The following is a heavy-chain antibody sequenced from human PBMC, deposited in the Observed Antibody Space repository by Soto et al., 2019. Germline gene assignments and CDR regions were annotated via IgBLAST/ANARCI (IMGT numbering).Heavy chain of an antibody. J-gene: IGHJ4*02. CDR2: INHSGST. D-gene: IGHD2-15*01. CDR1: GGSFGGYG. V-gene: IGHV4-34*01. CDR3: ANRPSCSGGSCRPYYFDY. Sequence: PSETLCVRWAVEGGSFGGYGGSWLRPPPGKGLEWIGEINHSGSTNYNPSLKSRVTISVDTSKNQFSLKLSSVTAADTAVYYCANRPSCSGGSCRPYYFDYRGQGTLVTVSS.